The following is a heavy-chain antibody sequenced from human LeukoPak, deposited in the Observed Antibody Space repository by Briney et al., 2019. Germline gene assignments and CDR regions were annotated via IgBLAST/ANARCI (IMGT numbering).Heavy chain of an antibody. CDR2: IYHSGST. Sequence: PSETLSLTCTVSGGSISSGGYYWSWTRQPPGKGLEWIGYIYHSGSTYYNPSLKSRVTISVDRSKNQFSLKLSSVTAADTAVYYCARYSPNHSNSWFDPWGQGTLVTVSS. V-gene: IGHV4-30-2*01. CDR3: ARYSPNHSNSWFDP. CDR1: GGSISSGGYY. D-gene: IGHD2/OR15-2a*01. J-gene: IGHJ5*02.